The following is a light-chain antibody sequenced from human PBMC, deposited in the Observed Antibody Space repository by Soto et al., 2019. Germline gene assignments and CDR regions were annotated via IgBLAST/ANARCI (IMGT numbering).Light chain of an antibody. Sequence: EIVMTQSPATLSVSPGEGATLSCRASQSVRSNIAWYQHRPGQPPRPLIYGATTRATGIPDRFSGSGSGTDFTLTIKRLRSEDFAVYYCQEYSYWPALTFGGGTKVDIK. V-gene: IGKV3-15*01. CDR3: QEYSYWPALT. CDR2: GAT. CDR1: QSVRSN. J-gene: IGKJ4*01.